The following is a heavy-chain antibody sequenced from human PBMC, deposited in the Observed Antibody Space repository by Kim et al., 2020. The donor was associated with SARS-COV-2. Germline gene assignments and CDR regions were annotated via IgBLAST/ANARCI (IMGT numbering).Heavy chain of an antibody. CDR3: AQSRSPGNAFDI. J-gene: IGHJ3*02. D-gene: IGHD1-26*01. V-gene: IGHV1-2*02. Sequence: NYAQKFQGRVTMTRDTSISTAYMELSRLRSDDTAVYYCAQSRSPGNAFDIWGQGTMVTVSS.